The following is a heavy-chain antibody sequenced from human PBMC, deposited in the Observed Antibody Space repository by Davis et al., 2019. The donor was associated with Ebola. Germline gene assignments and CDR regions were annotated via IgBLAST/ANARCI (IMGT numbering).Heavy chain of an antibody. Sequence: PSETLSLTCTVSGGSISSYYWSWIRQPPGKGLEWIGYIYYSGSTNYNPSLKSRVTISVDTSKNQFSLKLSSVTAADTAVYYCATIAAAGKGWFDPLGQGTLVTVSS. V-gene: IGHV4-59*01. D-gene: IGHD6-13*01. CDR3: ATIAAAGKGWFDP. CDR2: IYYSGST. J-gene: IGHJ5*02. CDR1: GGSISSYY.